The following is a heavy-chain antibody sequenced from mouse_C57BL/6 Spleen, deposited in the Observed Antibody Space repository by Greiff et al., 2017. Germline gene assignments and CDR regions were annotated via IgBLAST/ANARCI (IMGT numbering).Heavy chain of an antibody. CDR1: GYTFTDYY. CDR2: IYPGSGNT. D-gene: IGHD1-1*01. CDR3: ARRYYGSRNYWYFDV. V-gene: IGHV1-76*01. Sequence: VQLVESGAELVRPGASVKLSCKASGYTFTDYYINWVKQRPGQGLEWIARIYPGSGNTYYNEKFKGKATLTAEKSSSTAYMQLSSLTSEDSAVYFCARRYYGSRNYWYFDVWGTGTTVTVSS. J-gene: IGHJ1*03.